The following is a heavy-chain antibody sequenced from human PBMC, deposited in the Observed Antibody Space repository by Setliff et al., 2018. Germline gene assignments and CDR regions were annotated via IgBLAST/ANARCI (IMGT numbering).Heavy chain of an antibody. D-gene: IGHD1-1*01. Sequence: PSETLSLTCNVSGASVSSHYWDWIRQPPGKGLEWIGFISYSGITTYNVSLKSRVSISVDTSKHQLSLTLSSVTAADTAVYYCVREGYSEYFQDWGRGTLVTVS. V-gene: IGHV4-59*02. CDR3: VREGYSEYFQD. CDR1: GASVSSHY. CDR2: ISYSGIT. J-gene: IGHJ1*01.